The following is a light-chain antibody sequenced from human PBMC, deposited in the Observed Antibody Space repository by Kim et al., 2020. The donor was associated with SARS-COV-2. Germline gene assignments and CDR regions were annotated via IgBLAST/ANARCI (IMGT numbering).Light chain of an antibody. CDR1: QSISHW. V-gene: IGKV1-5*01. Sequence: DIQMTQSPSTLSAYVGDRVTITCRASQSISHWLAWYQQKPGKAPKLLIYDASSLKSGVPSRFSGSGSGTEFTLTISSLQPDDFANYYCQQYNSYSTLTCGGGTKVEIK. J-gene: IGKJ4*01. CDR2: DAS. CDR3: QQYNSYSTLT.